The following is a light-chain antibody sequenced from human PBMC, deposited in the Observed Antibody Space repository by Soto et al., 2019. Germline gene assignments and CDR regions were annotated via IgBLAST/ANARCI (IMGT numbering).Light chain of an antibody. Sequence: EIVMTQSRASLFVSPGERAILSCRASQSVSSNLAWYQQKPGQAPRLLIYGASTRATGIPARFSGSGSGTELTLTISSLQSEDFAVYYGQQYNNWPRAFGQGTKVEIK. V-gene: IGKV3-15*01. CDR2: GAS. J-gene: IGKJ1*01. CDR3: QQYNNWPRA. CDR1: QSVSSN.